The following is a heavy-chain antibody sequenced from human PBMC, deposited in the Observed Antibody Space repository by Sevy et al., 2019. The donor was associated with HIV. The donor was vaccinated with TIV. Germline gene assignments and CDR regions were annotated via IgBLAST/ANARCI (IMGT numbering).Heavy chain of an antibody. CDR3: ARGEDDCWSGDYYYYGMDV. CDR2: INPNSGGT. D-gene: IGHD3-3*01. Sequence: ASVKVSCKASGYTFTGYYMHWVRQAPGQGLEWMGWINPNSGGTNYAQKFQGRVTMTRDTSISTAYMELSRLRTDETAVYYCARGEDDCWSGDYYYYGMDVWGQGTTVTVSS. V-gene: IGHV1-2*02. J-gene: IGHJ6*02. CDR1: GYTFTGYY.